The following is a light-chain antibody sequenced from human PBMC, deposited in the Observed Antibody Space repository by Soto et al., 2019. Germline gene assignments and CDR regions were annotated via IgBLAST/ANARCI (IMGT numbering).Light chain of an antibody. CDR3: QQHSHWPPWT. CDR1: QNVRTF. V-gene: IGKV3-11*01. Sequence: EVVLTQSPATLSLSPGERATLSCSSSQNVRTFLDWYQQKPGQPPRLLIYGASNRATGIPARFSGSGSGTDFTLTISSLEPEDFAVYYCQQHSHWPPWTFGQGTKVDIK. CDR2: GAS. J-gene: IGKJ1*01.